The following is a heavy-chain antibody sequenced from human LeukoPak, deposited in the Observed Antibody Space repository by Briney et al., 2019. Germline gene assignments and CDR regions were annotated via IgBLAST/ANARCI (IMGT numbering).Heavy chain of an antibody. J-gene: IGHJ4*02. CDR2: IYYSGST. Sequence: SETLSLTCTVSGGSISSGGYYWSWIRQHPGKGLEWIGYIYYSGSTYHNPSLKSRVTISVDTSKNQFSLKLSSVTAADTAVYYCARLSDYDADYYFDYWGQGTLVTVSS. CDR1: GGSISSGGYY. V-gene: IGHV4-31*03. CDR3: ARLSDYDADYYFDY. D-gene: IGHD5-12*01.